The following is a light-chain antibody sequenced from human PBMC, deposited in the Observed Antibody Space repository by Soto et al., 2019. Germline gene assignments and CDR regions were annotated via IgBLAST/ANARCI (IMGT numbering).Light chain of an antibody. V-gene: IGLV2-11*01. CDR2: DVS. J-gene: IGLJ2*01. CDR1: NSDIGLYNY. CDR3: CSYAGFRGNHSVGL. Sequence: QSALTQPRSVSGSPGQSVTISCSGTNSDIGLYNYVSWYQQHPGKAPKLIIEDVSRRPSGVPSRFSGSKFGNTASLTISGLQPEDEADYYCCSYAGFRGNHSVGLFGGGTKLTVL.